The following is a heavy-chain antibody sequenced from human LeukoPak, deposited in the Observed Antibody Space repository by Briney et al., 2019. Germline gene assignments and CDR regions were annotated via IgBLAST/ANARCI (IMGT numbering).Heavy chain of an antibody. D-gene: IGHD5-24*01. V-gene: IGHV3-30*04. Sequence: GGSLRLSCAASGFTFSSYAMHWVRQAPGKGLEWVAVISYDGSNKYYADSVKGRFTISRDNSKNTLYLQMNSLRAEDTAVYYCARDKVATTKTLFDFDYWGQGTLVTVSS. CDR3: ARDKVATTKTLFDFDY. J-gene: IGHJ4*02. CDR1: GFTFSSYA. CDR2: ISYDGSNK.